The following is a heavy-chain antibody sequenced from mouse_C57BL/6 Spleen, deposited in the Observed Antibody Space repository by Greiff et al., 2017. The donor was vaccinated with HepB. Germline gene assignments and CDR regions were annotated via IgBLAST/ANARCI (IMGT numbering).Heavy chain of an antibody. CDR1: GFTFSDYY. Sequence: EVQWVESEGGLVQPGSSMKLSCTASGFTFSDYYMAWVRQVPEKGLEWVANINYDGSSTYYLDSLKSRFIISRDNAKNSLYLQMSSLKSEDTATYYCARANWDVAAMDYWGQGTSVTVSS. CDR3: ARANWDVAAMDY. V-gene: IGHV5-16*01. J-gene: IGHJ4*01. CDR2: INYDGSST. D-gene: IGHD4-1*01.